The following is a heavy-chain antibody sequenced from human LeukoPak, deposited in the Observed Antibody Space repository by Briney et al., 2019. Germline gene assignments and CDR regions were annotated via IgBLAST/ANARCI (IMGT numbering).Heavy chain of an antibody. Sequence: PGGSLRLSCAASGFTVSGNYMSWVRQAPGKGLEWVAVISYDGSNKYYADSVKGRFTISRDNSKNTLCLQMNSLRAEDTAVYYCARAAQLRYFDWSALGYWGQGTLVTVSS. D-gene: IGHD3-9*01. J-gene: IGHJ4*02. CDR1: GFTVSGNY. V-gene: IGHV3-30-3*01. CDR3: ARAAQLRYFDWSALGY. CDR2: ISYDGSNK.